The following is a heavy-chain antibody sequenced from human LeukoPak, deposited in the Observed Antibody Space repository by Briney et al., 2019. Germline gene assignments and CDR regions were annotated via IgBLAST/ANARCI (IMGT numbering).Heavy chain of an antibody. CDR3: ARDGGYYYDSSGYDTSFDY. D-gene: IGHD3-22*01. Sequence: GASVKVSCTASGGTFSSYAISWVRQAPGQGLEWMGGIIPIFGTANYAQKFQGRVTITADESTSTAYMELSSLRSEDTAVYYCARDGGYYYDSSGYDTSFDYWGQGTLVTVSS. CDR1: GGTFSSYA. V-gene: IGHV1-69*13. J-gene: IGHJ4*02. CDR2: IIPIFGTA.